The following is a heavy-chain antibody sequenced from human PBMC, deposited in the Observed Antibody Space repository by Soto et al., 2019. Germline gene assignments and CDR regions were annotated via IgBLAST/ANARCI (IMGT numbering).Heavy chain of an antibody. Sequence: PSETLSLTCTVSGGSISSGGYYWSWIRQHPGKGLEWIGYIYYSGSTYYNPSLKSRVTISVDTSKNQFSLKLSSVTAADTAVYYCARGGRHSDYYYYYGMDVWGQGTTVTVSS. CDR3: ARGGRHSDYYYYYGMDV. CDR2: IYYSGST. V-gene: IGHV4-31*03. D-gene: IGHD6-25*01. J-gene: IGHJ6*02. CDR1: GGSISSGGYY.